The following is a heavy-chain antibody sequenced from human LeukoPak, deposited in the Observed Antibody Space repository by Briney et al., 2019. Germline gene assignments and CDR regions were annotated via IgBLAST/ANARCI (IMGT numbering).Heavy chain of an antibody. CDR1: GFTFSTYW. CDR3: ARDCAVAVWTFDY. Sequence: GGSLRLSCAASGFTFSTYWMSWVRQAPGKGLEWVANIKQDGSEKYYVDSVKGRFTISRDNAKNSLYLQMNGLRAEDTAVYYCARDCAVAVWTFDYWGQGALVTVSS. D-gene: IGHD6-19*01. CDR2: IKQDGSEK. J-gene: IGHJ4*02. V-gene: IGHV3-7*01.